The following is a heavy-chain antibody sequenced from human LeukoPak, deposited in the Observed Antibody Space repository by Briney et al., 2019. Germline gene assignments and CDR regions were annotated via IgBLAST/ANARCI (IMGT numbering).Heavy chain of an antibody. CDR1: VGSISSYY. J-gene: IGHJ6*03. CDR3: ARYKVAARLYYYYYMDV. CDR2: IYYSGST. V-gene: IGHV4-59*01. Sequence: SETLSLTCTVWVGSISSYYWSWIRQPPGKGLEWVGHIYYSGSTNYNPTLNRGVAISVDTSKNHFSLKLRSVTAEDPGVYYCARYKVAARLYYYYYMDVWGKGTPVTVSS. D-gene: IGHD6-6*01.